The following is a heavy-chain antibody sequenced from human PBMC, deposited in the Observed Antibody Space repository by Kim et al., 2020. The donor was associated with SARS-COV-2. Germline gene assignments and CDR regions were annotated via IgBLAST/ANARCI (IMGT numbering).Heavy chain of an antibody. CDR1: GFTFSSYA. J-gene: IGHJ6*01. D-gene: IGHD3-9*01. V-gene: IGHV3-30*04. CDR2: ISYDGSNK. CDR3: ARVGANFDWLSPNYYYYG. Sequence: GGSLRLSCVASGFTFSSYAMHWVRQAPGKGLEWVAVISYDGSNKYYADSVKGRFTISRDNSKNTLYLQMNSLRAEDTAVYYCARVGANFDWLSPNYYYYG.